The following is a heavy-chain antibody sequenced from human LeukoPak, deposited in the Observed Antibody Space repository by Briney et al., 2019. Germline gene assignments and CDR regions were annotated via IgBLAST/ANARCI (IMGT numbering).Heavy chain of an antibody. V-gene: IGHV4-34*01. CDR3: ACLTTADAFDI. CDR2: INHSGST. Sequence: SETLSLTCAVYGGSFSGYYWSWIRQPPGKGLEWIGEINHSGSTNYNPSLKSRVTISVDTSRNQFSLKLSSVTAADTAVYYCACLTTADAFDIWGQGTMVTVSS. CDR1: GGSFSGYY. D-gene: IGHD3-22*01. J-gene: IGHJ3*02.